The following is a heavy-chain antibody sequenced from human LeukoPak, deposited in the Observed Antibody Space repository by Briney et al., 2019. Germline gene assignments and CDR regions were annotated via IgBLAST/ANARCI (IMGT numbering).Heavy chain of an antibody. CDR1: GGSISSSSYY. J-gene: IGHJ6*02. Sequence: SETLSLTCTVSGGSISSSSYYWGWIRQPPGKGLEWIGSIYYSGSTYYNPSLKSRVTISVDTSKNQFSLKLSSVTAADTAVYYCARLVFITMVRGVIIDYGMDVWGQGTTVTVSS. V-gene: IGHV4-39*01. D-gene: IGHD3-10*01. CDR2: IYYSGST. CDR3: ARLVFITMVRGVIIDYGMDV.